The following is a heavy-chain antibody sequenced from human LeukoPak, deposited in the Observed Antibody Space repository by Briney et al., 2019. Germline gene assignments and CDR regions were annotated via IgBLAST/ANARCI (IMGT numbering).Heavy chain of an antibody. D-gene: IGHD6-19*01. CDR2: LSGSGGST. CDR1: GFTFSSYA. Sequence: GGSLRLSCAASGFTFSSYAMSWVRQAPGKGLEWVSALSGSGGSTYYADSVKGRFTISRDNSKNTLYLQMNSLRAEDTAVYYCAKLTVAVAGTLNAHFDYWGQGTLVTVSS. J-gene: IGHJ4*02. CDR3: AKLTVAVAGTLNAHFDY. V-gene: IGHV3-23*01.